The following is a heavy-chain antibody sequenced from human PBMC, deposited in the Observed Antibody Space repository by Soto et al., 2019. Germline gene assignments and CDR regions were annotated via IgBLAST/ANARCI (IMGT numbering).Heavy chain of an antibody. Sequence: GGSLRLSCAASGFTFSSYAMSWVRQAPGKGLEWVSAISGSGGSTYYADSVKGRFTISRDNSKNTLYLQMNSLRAEDTAVYYCARGPSDYSKGWFDPWGQGTLGTVSS. J-gene: IGHJ5*02. CDR1: GFTFSSYA. CDR2: ISGSGGST. V-gene: IGHV3-23*01. CDR3: ARGPSDYSKGWFDP. D-gene: IGHD4-4*01.